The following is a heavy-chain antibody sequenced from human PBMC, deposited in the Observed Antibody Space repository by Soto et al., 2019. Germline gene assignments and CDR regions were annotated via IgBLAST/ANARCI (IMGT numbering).Heavy chain of an antibody. CDR1: GFSFSTYN. CDR2: ISTTSFTI. V-gene: IGHV3-48*02. Sequence: GGSLRLSCAASGFSFSTYNMDCVRQAPGKRPEWIAYISTTSFTIYYADSVKGRFTISRDNDRNSLYLEMNSLRDEDTAVYYCARDRCYDGTCYSASDSWGQGTLVTVSS. D-gene: IGHD2-15*01. CDR3: ARDRCYDGTCYSASDS. J-gene: IGHJ5*01.